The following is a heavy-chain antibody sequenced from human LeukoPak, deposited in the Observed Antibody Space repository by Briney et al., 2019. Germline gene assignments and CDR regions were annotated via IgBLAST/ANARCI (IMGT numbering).Heavy chain of an antibody. J-gene: IGHJ4*02. CDR1: GFTFSSYS. D-gene: IGHD4-23*01. V-gene: IGHV3-21*01. Sequence: PGGSPRLSCAASGFTFSSYSMNWVRQAPGKGLEWVSSISSSSSYIYYADSVKGRFTISRDNAKNSLYLQMNSLRAEDTAVYYCARDSTVVTRMSYWGQGTLVTVSS. CDR2: ISSSSSYI. CDR3: ARDSTVVTRMSY.